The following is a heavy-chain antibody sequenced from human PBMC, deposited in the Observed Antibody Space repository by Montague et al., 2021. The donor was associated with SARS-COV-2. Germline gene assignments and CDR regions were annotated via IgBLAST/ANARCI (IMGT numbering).Heavy chain of an antibody. CDR1: GDSIRSSGYY. Sequence: SETLSLTCSVSGDSIRSSGYYWGWIRQPPGKGLDWIGTVYYSGSTNYNPSLKSRVTMPVDTSKNQFSLELRSVTAADTAVHYCARLGFVELWLNLGWFDPWGQGTLVTVSS. CDR2: VYYSGST. D-gene: IGHD3-16*02. CDR3: ARLGFVELWLNLGWFDP. V-gene: IGHV4-39*01. J-gene: IGHJ5*02.